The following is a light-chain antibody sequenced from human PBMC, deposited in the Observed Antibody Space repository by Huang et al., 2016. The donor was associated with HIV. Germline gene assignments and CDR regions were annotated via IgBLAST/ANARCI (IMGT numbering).Light chain of an antibody. Sequence: EIVLAQSPGTLSLSPGERATLSCSASQSITSNSLAWYQQQPGQSPRLLIYGATSRAPRIPDKFSASGSGTEFTLTINRLDPEDIAVHYCQQYDNSRTFGQGTKVEI. CDR1: QSITSNS. CDR2: GAT. J-gene: IGKJ1*01. CDR3: QQYDNSRT. V-gene: IGKV3-20*01.